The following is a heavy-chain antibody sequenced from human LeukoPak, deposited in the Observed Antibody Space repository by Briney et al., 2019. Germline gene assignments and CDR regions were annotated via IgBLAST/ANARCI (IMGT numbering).Heavy chain of an antibody. Sequence: GGSLRLSCAASGFNVSYNYMSWVRQAPGKGLEWVSVIYSGGSTYYAESVKGRFTISRDNSKNTLYLQMNSLRAEDTAVYYCARDRGGGRNWFDPWGQGTLVTVSS. V-gene: IGHV3-66*01. J-gene: IGHJ5*02. CDR3: ARDRGGGRNWFDP. CDR2: IYSGGST. D-gene: IGHD3-10*01. CDR1: GFNVSYNY.